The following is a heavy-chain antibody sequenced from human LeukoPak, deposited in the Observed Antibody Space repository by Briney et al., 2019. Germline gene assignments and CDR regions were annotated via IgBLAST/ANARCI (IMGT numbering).Heavy chain of an antibody. V-gene: IGHV1-2*06. CDR2: INPNSGGT. CDR1: GYTFSNYG. J-gene: IGHJ4*02. D-gene: IGHD3-3*01. CDR3: AIPYYDFWSGYSSDY. Sequence: ASVKVSCKPSGYTFSNYGISWVRQAPGQGLEWMGRINPNSGGTNHAQKFQGRVTMTRDTSISTAYMELSRLRSDDTAVYYCAIPYYDFWSGYSSDYWGQGTLVTVSS.